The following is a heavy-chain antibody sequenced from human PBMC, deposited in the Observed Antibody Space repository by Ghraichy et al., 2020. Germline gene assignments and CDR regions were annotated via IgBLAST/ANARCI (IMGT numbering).Heavy chain of an antibody. CDR1: GFTFSSHG. D-gene: IGHD3-16*01. Sequence: GGSLRLSCAASGFTFSSHGMHWVRQAPGKGLEWVAVIWYDGSNKYYVDSVKGRFTISRDDSKNTLYLQMNSLRAEDTGVYYCARDISFTAPDYWGQGTLVTVSS. CDR3: ARDISFTAPDY. V-gene: IGHV3-33*01. J-gene: IGHJ4*02. CDR2: IWYDGSNK.